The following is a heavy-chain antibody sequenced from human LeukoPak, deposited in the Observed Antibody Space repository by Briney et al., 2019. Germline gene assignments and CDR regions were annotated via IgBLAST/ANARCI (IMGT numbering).Heavy chain of an antibody. D-gene: IGHD5-12*01. CDR3: AGGWLRHFDY. CDR1: GFTFSSYS. J-gene: IGHJ4*02. CDR2: ISSSSSYI. V-gene: IGHV3-21*01. Sequence: GGSLRLSCAASGFTFSSYSMNWVRQAPGKGLEWVSSISSSSSYIYYVDSVKGRFTISRDNAKNSLYLQMNSLRAEDTAVYYCAGGWLRHFDYWGQGTLVTVSS.